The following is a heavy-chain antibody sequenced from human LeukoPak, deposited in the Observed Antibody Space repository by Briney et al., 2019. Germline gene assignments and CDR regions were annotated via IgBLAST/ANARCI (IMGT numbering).Heavy chain of an antibody. V-gene: IGHV3-13*01. Sequence: PGGSLRLSCAASGFTFSSYAMSWVRQATGKGLEWVSAIGTAGDTYYPGSVKGRFTISRENAKNSLYLQMNSLRAGDTAVYYCAREDQLVDAFDIWGQGTMVTVSS. J-gene: IGHJ3*02. D-gene: IGHD2-2*01. CDR3: AREDQLVDAFDI. CDR1: GFTFSSYA. CDR2: IGTAGDT.